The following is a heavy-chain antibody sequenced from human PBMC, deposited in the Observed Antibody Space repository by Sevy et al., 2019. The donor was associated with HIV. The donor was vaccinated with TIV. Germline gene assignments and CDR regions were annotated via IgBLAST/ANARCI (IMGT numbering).Heavy chain of an antibody. CDR2: IRPDGSDK. CDR1: GFTFSPYW. J-gene: IGHJ4*02. CDR3: ARGVGLDC. D-gene: IGHD1-26*01. Sequence: GGSLRLSCAASGFTFSPYWMTWVRQAPGKGLEWVANIRPDGSDKYYVDSVKGRFTISRDNAKNSLYLQMNSLRAEDTARYYCARGVGLDCWGQGALVTVSS. V-gene: IGHV3-7*01.